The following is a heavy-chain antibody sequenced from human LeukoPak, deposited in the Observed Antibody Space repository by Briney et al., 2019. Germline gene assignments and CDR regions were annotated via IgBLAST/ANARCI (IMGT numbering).Heavy chain of an antibody. Sequence: SETLSLTCAVYGGSFSGYYWSWIRQPPGKGLEWIGEINHSGSTNYNPSLQSRVTISVDTSKNQFSLKLSSVTAADTAVYYCARALDFWSGSHWFDPWGQGTLVTVSS. CDR3: ARALDFWSGSHWFDP. CDR2: INHSGST. D-gene: IGHD3-3*01. J-gene: IGHJ5*02. V-gene: IGHV4-34*01. CDR1: GGSFSGYY.